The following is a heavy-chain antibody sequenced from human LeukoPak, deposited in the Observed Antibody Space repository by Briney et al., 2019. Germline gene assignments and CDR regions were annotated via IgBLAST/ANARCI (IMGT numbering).Heavy chain of an antibody. D-gene: IGHD6-13*01. J-gene: IGHJ4*02. V-gene: IGHV5-51*01. CDR3: ARQLRELAAPGTALGSTFDH. CDR2: IYPGDSDT. CDR1: GYKFTSYW. Sequence: GESLKISCKGSGYKFTSYWIGWVRQMPGKGLEWMGIIYPGDSDTRYSPSFQGQVTISADKSFSTAYLQWSSLKASDTAIYYCARQLRELAAPGTALGSTFDHWGQGTLVTVSS.